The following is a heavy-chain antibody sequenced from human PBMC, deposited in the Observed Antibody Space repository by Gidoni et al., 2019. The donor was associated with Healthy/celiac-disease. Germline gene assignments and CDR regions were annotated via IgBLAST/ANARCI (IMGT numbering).Heavy chain of an antibody. D-gene: IGHD2-21*02. CDR2: ITHSGRT. CDR1: GGSVSGNY. CDR3: ARGLVVTAISGKPYFDL. V-gene: IGHV4-34*01. Sequence: QVQLQQRGAGMLKPSETPSLTCAVYGGSVSGNYWSWIRQPPGKGLEWIGEITHSGRTNYNPSLQSRVPISVDSSKHQFSLKLRSVPAADTAVYYCARGLVVTAISGKPYFDLWGRGTLVTVSS. J-gene: IGHJ2*01.